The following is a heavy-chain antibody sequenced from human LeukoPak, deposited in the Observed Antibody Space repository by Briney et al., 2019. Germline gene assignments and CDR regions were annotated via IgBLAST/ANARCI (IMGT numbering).Heavy chain of an antibody. CDR2: ISYDGSNK. D-gene: IGHD2-15*01. V-gene: IGHV3-30*04. CDR1: GFTFSSYA. CDR3: ARDLSPVVKGGYYFDY. Sequence: PGGSLRLSCAASGFTFSSYAMHWVRQAPGKGLEWVAVISYDGSNKYYADSVKGRFTISRDNSKNTLYLQMNSLRAEDTAVYYCARDLSPVVKGGYYFDYWGQGTLVTVSS. J-gene: IGHJ4*02.